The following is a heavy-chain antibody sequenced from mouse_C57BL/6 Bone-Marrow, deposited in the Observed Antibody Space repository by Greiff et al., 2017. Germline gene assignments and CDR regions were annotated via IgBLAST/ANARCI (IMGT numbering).Heavy chain of an antibody. CDR2: IDPSDSYT. CDR1: GYTFTSYW. CDR3: ARGGHYYYDPWFAY. Sequence: VQLQQPGAELVMPGASVKLSCKASGYTFTSYWMHWVKQRPGQGLEWIGEIDPSDSYTNYNQKFKGKSTLTVDKSSSTAYMQLSSLTSEDSAVYYCARGGHYYYDPWFAYWGQGTLVTVSA. J-gene: IGHJ3*01. D-gene: IGHD1-1*01. V-gene: IGHV1-69*01.